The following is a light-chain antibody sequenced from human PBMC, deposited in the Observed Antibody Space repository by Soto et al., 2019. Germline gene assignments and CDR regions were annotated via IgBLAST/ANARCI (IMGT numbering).Light chain of an antibody. CDR3: QQYNDWPPIT. CDR1: QSVSSY. CDR2: DAS. V-gene: IGKV3-15*01. J-gene: IGKJ5*01. Sequence: EIVLTQSPATRSLSPGERAALSCRTSQSVSSYLAWYQQKPGQAPRLLIYDASTRATVIPARFSGSGSGTEFTLTISSLQSEDFAVYYCQQYNDWPPITFGQGTRLAIK.